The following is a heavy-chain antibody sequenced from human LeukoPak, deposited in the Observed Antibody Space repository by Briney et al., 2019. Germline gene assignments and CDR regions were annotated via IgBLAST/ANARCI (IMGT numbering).Heavy chain of an antibody. CDR3: ARRYPLDY. J-gene: IGHJ4*02. Sequence: PGGSLRLSCAASGFTFSSYWIHWVRHAPGKGLVWVSRISTDGSSTNYADSVKGRFTISRDNAKNTLYLQMNSLRAEDTAVYYCARRYPLDYWGQGTLVTVSS. D-gene: IGHD1-14*01. CDR2: ISTDGSST. V-gene: IGHV3-74*01. CDR1: GFTFSSYW.